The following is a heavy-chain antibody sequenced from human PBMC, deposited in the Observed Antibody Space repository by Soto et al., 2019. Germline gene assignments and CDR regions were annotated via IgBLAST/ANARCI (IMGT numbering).Heavy chain of an antibody. J-gene: IGHJ6*02. CDR3: ARDHSYDFWSGYRGMDV. V-gene: IGHV3-48*02. CDR1: GFTFSSYS. Sequence: GGSLRLSCAASGFTFSSYSMNWVRQAPGKGLEWVSYISSSSSTIYYADSVKGRFTISRDSAKNSLYLQMNSLRDEDTAVYYCARDHSYDFWSGYRGMDVWGQGTTVTVSS. CDR2: ISSSSSTI. D-gene: IGHD3-3*01.